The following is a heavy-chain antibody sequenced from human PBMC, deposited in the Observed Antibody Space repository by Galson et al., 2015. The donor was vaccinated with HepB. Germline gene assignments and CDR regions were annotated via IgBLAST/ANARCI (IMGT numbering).Heavy chain of an antibody. Sequence: SVKVSCKASGYTFTGYYMHWVRQAPGQGLEWMGRINPNSGGTNYAQKFQGRVTMTRDTSISTAYMELSRLRSDDTAVYYCARGPPPPPKYYGGNGYFDYWGQGTLVTVSS. J-gene: IGHJ4*02. CDR3: ARGPPPPPKYYGGNGYFDY. CDR2: INPNSGGT. CDR1: GYTFTGYY. V-gene: IGHV1-2*06. D-gene: IGHD4-23*01.